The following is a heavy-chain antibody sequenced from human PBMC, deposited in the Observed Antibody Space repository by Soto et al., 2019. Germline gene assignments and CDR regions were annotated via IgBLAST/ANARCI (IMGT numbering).Heavy chain of an antibody. CDR2: INSDGSSK. V-gene: IGHV3-74*01. Sequence: QPGGSLRLSCASSGFTFSGYWMHWVRQAPGKGLVWVSRINSDGSSKSYSASVKGRFTISTDNSKNTLYLQMHSLRAEATAVYYCASSPYIGTTGDFEYLGQGTLLTVYS. CDR3: ASSPYIGTTGDFEY. J-gene: IGHJ4*02. D-gene: IGHD1-26*01. CDR1: GFTFSGYW.